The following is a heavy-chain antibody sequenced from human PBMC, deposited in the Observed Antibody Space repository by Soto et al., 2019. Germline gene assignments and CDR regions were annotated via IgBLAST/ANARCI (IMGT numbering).Heavy chain of an antibody. D-gene: IGHD3-9*01. Sequence: QLQLQESGPGLVKPSETLSLTCTVSGGSISSSSYYWGWIRQPPGKGLEWIGSIYYSGSTYYNPSLKSRVTLPVDTSKNQFSLKLSSVTAADTAVYYCASLQFDWLLYVDYWGQGTLVTVSS. V-gene: IGHV4-39*01. J-gene: IGHJ4*02. CDR2: IYYSGST. CDR3: ASLQFDWLLYVDY. CDR1: GGSISSSSYY.